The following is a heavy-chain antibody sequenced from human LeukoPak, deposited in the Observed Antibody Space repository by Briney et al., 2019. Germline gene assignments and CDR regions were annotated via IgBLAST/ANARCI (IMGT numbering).Heavy chain of an antibody. CDR3: VGDYVPGSYRFDY. V-gene: IGHV4-31*03. CDR2: IYYSGST. J-gene: IGHJ4*02. D-gene: IGHD3-10*01. CDR1: GGSISSGGYY. Sequence: SQTLSLTCTVSGGSISSGGYYWSWIRQHPGKGLEWIGYIYYSGSTYYNPSLKSRVTISVDTSKNQFSLRLNSVTAADTAVYYCVGDYVPGSYRFDYWGQGILVTVSS.